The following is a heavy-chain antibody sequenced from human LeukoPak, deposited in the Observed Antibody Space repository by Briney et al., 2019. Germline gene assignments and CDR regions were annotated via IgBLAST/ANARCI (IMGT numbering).Heavy chain of an antibody. CDR2: ISAYNGHT. CDR3: ARDLIAAAGKIDAFDI. CDR1: GYTFTNYG. D-gene: IGHD6-13*01. Sequence: ASVKVSCKASGYTFTNYGISWVRQAPGQGLEWMGWISAYNGHTKYAQKVQGRVTMTRDTSTSTAYMELRSLRSDDTAVYYCARDLIAAAGKIDAFDIWGQGTMVTVSS. J-gene: IGHJ3*02. V-gene: IGHV1-18*01.